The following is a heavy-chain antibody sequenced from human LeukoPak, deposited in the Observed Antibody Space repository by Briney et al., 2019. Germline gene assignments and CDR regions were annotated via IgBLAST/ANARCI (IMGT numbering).Heavy chain of an antibody. CDR1: GFTFGSYD. V-gene: IGHV3-23*01. Sequence: GGSLRLSCAASGFTFGSYDMSWVRQAPGKGLEWVSGISPSGGITYYTDSVKGRFTISRDNSKNSLYLQMNSLRVEDTAIYYCVRDGGTRLKYSYGYGDYWGQGTLVTVSS. D-gene: IGHD5-18*01. J-gene: IGHJ4*02. CDR2: ISPSGGIT. CDR3: VRDGGTRLKYSYGYGDY.